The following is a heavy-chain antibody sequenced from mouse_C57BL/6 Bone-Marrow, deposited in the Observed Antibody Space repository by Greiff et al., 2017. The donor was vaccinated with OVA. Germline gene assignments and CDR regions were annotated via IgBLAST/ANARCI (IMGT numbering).Heavy chain of an antibody. J-gene: IGHJ2*01. D-gene: IGHD1-1*01. CDR2: IDPNRGGT. CDR3: ARFITTVVATGNVDY. V-gene: IGHV1-72*01. Sequence: QVQLQQPGAELVKPGASVKLSCKASGYTFTSYWMHWVKQRPGRGLEWIGRIDPNRGGTKYNEKFKSKATLTVDKPSSTAYMQLSSLTSEDSAVYYCARFITTVVATGNVDYWGQGTTLTVSS. CDR1: GYTFTSYW.